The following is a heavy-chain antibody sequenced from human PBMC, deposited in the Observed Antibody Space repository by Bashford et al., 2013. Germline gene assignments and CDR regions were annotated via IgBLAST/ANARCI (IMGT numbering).Heavy chain of an antibody. CDR3: VKEAGWYYFDH. CDR1: GFKFDDSV. D-gene: IGHD6-19*01. V-gene: IGHV3-9*01. J-gene: IGHJ4*02. Sequence: SLRLSCAASGFKFDDSVMYWVRQAPGKGLEWVAGISWNSANIGYADSVKGRFTISRDNAKNSLYLQMRSLRVEDTALYYCVKEAGWYYFDHWGQGILVTVSS. CDR2: ISWNSANI.